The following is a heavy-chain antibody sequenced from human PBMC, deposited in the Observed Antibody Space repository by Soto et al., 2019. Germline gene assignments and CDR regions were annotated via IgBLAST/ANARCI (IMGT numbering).Heavy chain of an antibody. CDR1: GITFTTYA. CDR2: INAGNSNT. V-gene: IGHV1-3*01. Sequence: QVQLVQSGTEVKKPGASVKVSCKASGITFTTYAIHWVRQAPGQGLEWMGWINAGNSNTRYSQKFQGRVTLTRDTSASTAYMDLSSLTSEDAAIYYCARAISGYVTWGQGTLVTVSS. D-gene: IGHD5-12*01. CDR3: ARAISGYVT. J-gene: IGHJ5*02.